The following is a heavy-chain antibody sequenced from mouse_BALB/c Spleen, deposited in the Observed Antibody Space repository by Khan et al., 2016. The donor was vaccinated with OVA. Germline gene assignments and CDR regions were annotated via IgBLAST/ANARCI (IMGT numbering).Heavy chain of an antibody. CDR1: GYTFSNFW. V-gene: IGHV1-9*01. CDR2: ILPGSDTI. D-gene: IGHD4-1*01. Sequence: QVQLKESGAELMKPGASVKISCKATGYTFSNFWIEWVQQRPGHGLEWIGEILPGSDTIHHNEKFKGKATFTADPSSNTAYIQLSSLTSEDSAVEYCARGAGTTDGMDYWGQGTSVTVSS. J-gene: IGHJ4*01. CDR3: ARGAGTTDGMDY.